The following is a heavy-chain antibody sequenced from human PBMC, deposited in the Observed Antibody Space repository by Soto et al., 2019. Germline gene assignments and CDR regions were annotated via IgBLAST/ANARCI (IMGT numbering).Heavy chain of an antibody. J-gene: IGHJ4*02. CDR1: GFTFSSYA. D-gene: IGHD2-2*01. CDR3: AKVGHYCSSTICPNDD. CDR2: ISGSDDST. Sequence: GGSLRLSCAASGFTFSSYAMSWVRQAPGKGLEWVSVISGSDDSTYYADSVKGRFTISRDNSKNTLYLQMNSLRAEDTAVYYCAKVGHYCSSTICPNDDRGQGAPVTVSS. V-gene: IGHV3-23*01.